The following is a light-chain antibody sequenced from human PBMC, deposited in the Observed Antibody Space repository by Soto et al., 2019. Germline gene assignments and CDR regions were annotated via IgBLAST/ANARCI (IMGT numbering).Light chain of an antibody. Sequence: DIQMTQSPSSLSASVGDRVTITCRASQTISIFLNWYQQKPGKAPKLLIYGASTLQGGVPSRFSRSGSGKDFTLNIRRLQPEDFATYYRHRSYGSPPWTFAQGTKVDIK. CDR3: HRSYGSPPWT. J-gene: IGKJ1*01. CDR1: QTISIF. CDR2: GAS. V-gene: IGKV1-39*01.